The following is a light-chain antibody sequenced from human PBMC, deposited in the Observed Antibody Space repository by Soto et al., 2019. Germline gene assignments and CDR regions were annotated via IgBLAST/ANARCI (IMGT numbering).Light chain of an antibody. Sequence: DVVMTQSPLSLPVTLGQPASISCRSSQSLVYSDGNTYLNWFQQRPGQSPRRIIYKVSNRDSGVPERFSGSGSGTVFTLKISRVEADDVGVYYCMQGTHWPLTFGGGTKVEIK. CDR3: MQGTHWPLT. J-gene: IGKJ4*01. V-gene: IGKV2-30*01. CDR2: KVS. CDR1: QSLVYSDGNTY.